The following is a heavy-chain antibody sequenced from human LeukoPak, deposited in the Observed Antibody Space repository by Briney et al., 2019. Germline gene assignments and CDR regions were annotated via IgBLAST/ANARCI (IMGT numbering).Heavy chain of an antibody. J-gene: IGHJ3*02. CDR1: GLTSSSSS. D-gene: IGHD1-26*01. Sequence: PGRSLRLSCAASGLTSSSSSMNWVRNAPGKGREWLGGIINKAHSSITEYAASVTGRFTISRDDSKNSLYLQLNSLTIEDTAVYYCATSAPSGIVVFDMWGQGTMVTISS. V-gene: IGHV3-72*01. CDR2: IINKAHSSIT. CDR3: ATSAPSGIVVFDM.